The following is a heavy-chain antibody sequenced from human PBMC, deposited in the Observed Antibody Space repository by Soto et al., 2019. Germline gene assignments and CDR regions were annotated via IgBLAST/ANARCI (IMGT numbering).Heavy chain of an antibody. Sequence: GGSLRLSCAASGFTFSSYGMHWVRQAPGKGLEWVAVIWYDGSNKYYADSVKGRFTISRDNSNNTLYLQMNSLRAEDTAVYYCARDRVVVVPAAPAPGMDVWGQGTTVTVS. CDR1: GFTFSSYG. V-gene: IGHV3-33*01. J-gene: IGHJ6*02. CDR2: IWYDGSNK. CDR3: ARDRVVVVPAAPAPGMDV. D-gene: IGHD2-2*01.